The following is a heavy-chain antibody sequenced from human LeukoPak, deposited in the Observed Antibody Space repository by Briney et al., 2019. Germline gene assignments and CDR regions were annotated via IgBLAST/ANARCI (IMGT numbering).Heavy chain of an antibody. CDR1: GFTFSNYW. CDR3: ARHRGSNWLNFPIDY. V-gene: IGHV3-7*05. D-gene: IGHD6-13*01. Sequence: GRSLRLSCAASGFTFSNYWLNWVRQAPGKGLEWVANIKEDGSETFYVDSVEGRFTISRDNAKNSLYLQLNSLRAEDTAVYYCARHRGSNWLNFPIDYWGQGTLVIVSS. CDR2: IKEDGSET. J-gene: IGHJ4*02.